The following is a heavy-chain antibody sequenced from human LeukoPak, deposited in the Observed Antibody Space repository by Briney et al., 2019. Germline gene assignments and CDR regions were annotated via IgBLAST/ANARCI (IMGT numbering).Heavy chain of an antibody. V-gene: IGHV4-39*07. CDR3: VRYDLWSGFAFDI. D-gene: IGHD3-3*01. CDR2: IYYSGST. Sequence: SETLSLTCTVSGGSISSISYYWGWIRQPPGKGLEWIGSIYYSGSTYYNPSLKGRVTIAVDTTKNQFSLKLSSVTDADTTVYYCVRYDLWSGFAFDIWGQGTMVTVSS. J-gene: IGHJ3*02. CDR1: GGSISSISYY.